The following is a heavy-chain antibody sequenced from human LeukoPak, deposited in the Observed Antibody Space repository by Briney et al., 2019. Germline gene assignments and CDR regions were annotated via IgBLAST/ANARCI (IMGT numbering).Heavy chain of an antibody. CDR1: GFTFSSYE. CDR3: ARETYDSSGYFSM. Sequence: GGSLRLSCAASGFTFSSYEMNWVRQAPGKGLEWVSYISSSGSTIYYADSVEGRFTISRDNAKNSLYLQMNSLRAEDTAVYYCARETYDSSGYFSMWGQGTLVTVSS. V-gene: IGHV3-48*03. CDR2: ISSSGSTI. D-gene: IGHD3-22*01. J-gene: IGHJ4*02.